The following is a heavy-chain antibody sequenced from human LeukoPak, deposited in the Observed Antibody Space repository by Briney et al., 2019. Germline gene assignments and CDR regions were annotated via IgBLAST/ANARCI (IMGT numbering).Heavy chain of an antibody. CDR1: GFTFSSYW. J-gene: IGHJ4*02. CDR3: ARTDFWNGFHRRYFHS. CDR2: IKQDGSEM. Sequence: GGSLLTSCAASGFTFSSYWMSWVRQAPGKGLEWVANIKQDGSEMYYVDSVKGRFTISRDNAKNSLYLQMNSLRAEDTALYYCARTDFWNGFHRRYFHSWGQGTLVTVSS. V-gene: IGHV3-7*05. D-gene: IGHD3-3*01.